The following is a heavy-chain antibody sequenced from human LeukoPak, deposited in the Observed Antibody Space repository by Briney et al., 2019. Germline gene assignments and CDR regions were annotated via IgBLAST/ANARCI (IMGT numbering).Heavy chain of an antibody. CDR1: GFTLNRYW. Sequence: PGGSLRLSCAASGFTLNRYWTSWVRQAPGKGLEWVANINEDGGERHYVDSVKGRFTISRDNAKNSLYLQMNSLRAEDTAVYYCARGGNLENWGGGTLVTVSS. CDR2: INEDGGER. CDR3: ARGGNLEN. V-gene: IGHV3-7*01. J-gene: IGHJ4*02. D-gene: IGHD1-14*01.